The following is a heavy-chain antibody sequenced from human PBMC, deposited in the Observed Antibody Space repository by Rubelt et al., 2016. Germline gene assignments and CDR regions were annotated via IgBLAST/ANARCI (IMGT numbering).Heavy chain of an antibody. CDR1: GFTVSVNY. D-gene: IGHD4-11*01. CDR2: IGTTGAT. J-gene: IGHJ6*03. Sequence: EVQLVESGGDLVQPGGSPRLSCAVSGFTVSVNYMCWVRQAPGKGLEWVSGIGTTGATHYLSSVKGRFTLSRDSSKNTLYLQMGSLRAEDTAVYYCARGLQDEPGYYYFYMDVWGKGTTVTVSS. V-gene: IGHV3-66*02. CDR3: ARGLQDEPGYYYFYMDV.